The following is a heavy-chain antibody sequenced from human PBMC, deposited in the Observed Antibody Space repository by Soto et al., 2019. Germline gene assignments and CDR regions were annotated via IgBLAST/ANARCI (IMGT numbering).Heavy chain of an antibody. D-gene: IGHD5-12*01. V-gene: IGHV3-23*01. J-gene: IGHJ4*02. Sequence: GGSLRLSCAASGFSFSRYAMMWVRQAPGKGQEWVAGMTGSGGDIRYADSVKGRFTISKDNSKNTLYLQMNSLRAEDTAIYYCAKDDVYTDGLWLVANWGQGTLVTVSS. CDR1: GFSFSRYA. CDR2: MTGSGGDI. CDR3: AKDDVYTDGLWLVAN.